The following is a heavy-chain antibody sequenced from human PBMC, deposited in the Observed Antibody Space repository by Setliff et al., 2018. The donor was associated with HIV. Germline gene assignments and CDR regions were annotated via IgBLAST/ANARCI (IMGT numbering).Heavy chain of an antibody. V-gene: IGHV1-69*10. Sequence: SVKVSCKASGGTVSSHAINWVRQAPGQGLEWMGGIIPIVDKTNYAQKFQGRVAITADKSTITAYMELSSLRSEDTAVYYCAREPDYGIRDAFDIWGQGTMVTVSS. J-gene: IGHJ3*02. CDR2: IIPIVDKT. D-gene: IGHD4-17*01. CDR3: AREPDYGIRDAFDI. CDR1: GGTVSSHA.